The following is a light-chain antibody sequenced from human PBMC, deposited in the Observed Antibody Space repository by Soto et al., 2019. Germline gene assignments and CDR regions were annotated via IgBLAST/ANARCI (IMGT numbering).Light chain of an antibody. Sequence: EIVLTESPGTLSLSPGEISTLSCRASQSVSSSYLHWYQQKPGQAPRRLIYGASSRATGIPDRFSGSGSGTDFTLTISRLEPEDFAVYYCQQYGSSGTFGQGTKVDIK. CDR2: GAS. V-gene: IGKV3-20*01. J-gene: IGKJ1*01. CDR1: QSVSSSY. CDR3: QQYGSSGT.